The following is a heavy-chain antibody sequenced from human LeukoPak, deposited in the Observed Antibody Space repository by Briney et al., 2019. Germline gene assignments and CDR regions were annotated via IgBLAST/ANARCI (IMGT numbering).Heavy chain of an antibody. V-gene: IGHV3-30*18. Sequence: GGSLRLSCAASGFTFSSYGMHWVRQAPGKGLEWVAVITYDGSNKYYADSVKGRFTISRDNSKNTLYLQMNSLRAEDTAVYYCAKFYEGFYWGQGTLVTVSS. CDR2: ITYDGSNK. D-gene: IGHD2/OR15-2a*01. CDR3: AKFYEGFY. CDR1: GFTFSSYG. J-gene: IGHJ4*02.